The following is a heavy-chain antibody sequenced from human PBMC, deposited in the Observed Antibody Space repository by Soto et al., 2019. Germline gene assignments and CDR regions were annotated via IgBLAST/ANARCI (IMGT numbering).Heavy chain of an antibody. CDR3: ASEGSYSAYNFAHGTQSGSFGC. Sequence: PSETLSLTGTVSGGSINTFHWTWVRQPAGKGLERLGRIFSSGSTSFNPSLESRVAMSVDTSKNHFSLNLSSVTAADMAVYYCASEGSYSAYNFAHGTQSGSFGCWGKGTMVTVS. D-gene: IGHD5-12*01. V-gene: IGHV4-4*07. J-gene: IGHJ4*02. CDR2: IFSSGST. CDR1: GGSINTFH.